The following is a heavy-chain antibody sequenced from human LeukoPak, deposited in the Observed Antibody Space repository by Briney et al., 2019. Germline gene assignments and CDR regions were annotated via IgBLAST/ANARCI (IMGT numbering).Heavy chain of an antibody. CDR3: ATESSGALDF. CDR2: IDTVDYT. CDR1: GFTFSNTF. J-gene: IGHJ4*02. Sequence: GGSLRLSCATSGFTFSNTFLNWVRQAPGKGPQYVSSIDTVDYTYYADSVKGRFTISRDNAKNSLYLQINSLRAEDTAVYYCATESSGALDFWGQGTLVTVSS. D-gene: IGHD1-26*01. V-gene: IGHV3-69-1*01.